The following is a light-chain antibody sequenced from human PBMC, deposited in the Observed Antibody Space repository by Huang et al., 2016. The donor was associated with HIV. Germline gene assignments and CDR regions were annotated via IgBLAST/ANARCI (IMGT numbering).Light chain of an antibody. CDR2: GAS. Sequence: DIQMTQSPSSLSASVGDRVTITCRASQTITTYLRWYQQKPGKAPKLLIYGASSLHGGVPSRFSGSGSGTDFTLTISSLQPEDFATYYCQQSYFTPLTFGGGTRLEIK. CDR1: QTITTY. V-gene: IGKV1-39*01. J-gene: IGKJ4*01. CDR3: QQSYFTPLT.